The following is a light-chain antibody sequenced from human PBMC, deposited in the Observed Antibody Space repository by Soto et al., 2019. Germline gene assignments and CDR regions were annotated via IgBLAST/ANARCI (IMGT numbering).Light chain of an antibody. J-gene: IGKJ1*01. CDR3: QHCNCYSA. Sequence: DIEMTQSPSSLSLSLGDRVTITCRASQSISGSFAWYQQKPEEAPKLLNDDASRLESGVPTMIISGGSGTEFTLTSSIQKPDDSATYCCQHCNCYSAFCQGTKVDIK. V-gene: IGKV1-5*01. CDR1: QSISGS. CDR2: DAS.